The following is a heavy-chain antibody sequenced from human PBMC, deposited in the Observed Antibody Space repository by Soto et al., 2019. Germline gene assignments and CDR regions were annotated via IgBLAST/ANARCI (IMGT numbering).Heavy chain of an antibody. J-gene: IGHJ4*02. D-gene: IGHD1-26*01. V-gene: IGHV4-31*03. CDR1: GGSISSGGYY. CDR3: ARVGRRDLFDY. CDR2: IYYSGST. Sequence: SETLSLTCTVSGGSISSGGYYWSWIRQHPGKGLEWIGYIYYSGSTYYNPSLKSRVTISVDTSKNQFSLKLSSVTAADTAVYYCARVGRRDLFDYWGQGTLVTVSS.